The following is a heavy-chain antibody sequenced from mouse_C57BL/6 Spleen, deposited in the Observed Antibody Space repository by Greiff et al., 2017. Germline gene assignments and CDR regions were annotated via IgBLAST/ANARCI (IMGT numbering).Heavy chain of an antibody. Sequence: EVQLVESVAELVRPGASVKLSCTASGFNIKNTYMHWVKQRPEQGLEWIGRIDPANGNTKYAPKFQGKATITADTSSNTAYLQLSSLSSEDTAIYYCAPSYYSNYAFAYWGQGTLVTVSA. CDR3: APSYYSNYAFAY. V-gene: IGHV14-3*01. D-gene: IGHD2-5*01. J-gene: IGHJ3*01. CDR2: IDPANGNT. CDR1: GFNIKNTY.